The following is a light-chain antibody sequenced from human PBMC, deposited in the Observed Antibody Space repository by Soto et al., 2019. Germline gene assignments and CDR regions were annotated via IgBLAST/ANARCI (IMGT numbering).Light chain of an antibody. Sequence: EIVLTQSPGTLSLSPGETATLSCRASQSVRSNYLAWYQHKIGQAPRLLIYGASNRATGITDRFTDSGSGTDFNLTIRRLEPEDFAVYFCEQNFSSPLTFGGGTKVEIK. J-gene: IGKJ4*01. V-gene: IGKV3-20*01. CDR3: EQNFSSPLT. CDR2: GAS. CDR1: QSVRSNY.